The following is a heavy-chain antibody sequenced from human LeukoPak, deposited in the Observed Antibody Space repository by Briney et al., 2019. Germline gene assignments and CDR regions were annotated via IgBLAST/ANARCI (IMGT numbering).Heavy chain of an antibody. CDR1: GYIFTSYD. Sequence: ASVKVSCKASGYIFTSYDINWVRQATGQGLEWMGWVNPNSGNTGYAQKFQGRVTMTRNTSISTAYMELSSLRSEDTAVYYCLVDPQMGFDPWGQGTLVTVSS. CDR2: VNPNSGNT. J-gene: IGHJ5*02. D-gene: IGHD2-21*01. CDR3: LVDPQMGFDP. V-gene: IGHV1-8*01.